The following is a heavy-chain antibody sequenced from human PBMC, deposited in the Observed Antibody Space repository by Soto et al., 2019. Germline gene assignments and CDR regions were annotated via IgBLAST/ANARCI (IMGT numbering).Heavy chain of an antibody. CDR3: ARSGYGSSDFDH. D-gene: IGHD6-13*01. CDR2: IYYSGST. Sequence: PSETLSLTCTVSGGSISTYYWSWIRQPPGKGLEWIGYIYYSGSTNYNPSLKSRVTISLDTSKNQFSLKLLSVTAADTAVYYCARSGYGSSDFDHWGQGTLVTVSS. J-gene: IGHJ4*01. CDR1: GGSISTYY. V-gene: IGHV4-59*12.